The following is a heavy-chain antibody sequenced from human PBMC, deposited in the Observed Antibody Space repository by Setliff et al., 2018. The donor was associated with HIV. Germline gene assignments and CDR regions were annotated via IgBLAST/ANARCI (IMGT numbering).Heavy chain of an antibody. CDR2: IYYSGST. V-gene: IGHV4-59*08. Sequence: PSETLSLTCTVSGGSISSYYWSWIRQPPGKGLEWIGYIYYSGSTNYNPSLKSRVTISVGTSKNQFSLRLNSVTAADTAVYYCASDISPDDGYNRLHYFDYWGQGTLVTVSS. J-gene: IGHJ4*02. D-gene: IGHD5-12*01. CDR3: ASDISPDDGYNRLHYFDY. CDR1: GGSISSYY.